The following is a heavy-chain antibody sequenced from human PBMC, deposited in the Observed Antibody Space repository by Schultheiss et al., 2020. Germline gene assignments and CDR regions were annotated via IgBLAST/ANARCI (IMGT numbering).Heavy chain of an antibody. CDR3: ARDLYYDSSGYYGH. D-gene: IGHD3-22*01. Sequence: GGSLRLSCAASGFTFSSYEMNWVRQAPGKGLVWVSHINSDGSSTSYADSVKGRFTISRDNAKNSLYLQMNSLRAEDTAVYYCARDLYYDSSGYYGHWGQGTLVTVSS. CDR2: INSDGSST. V-gene: IGHV3-74*01. J-gene: IGHJ4*02. CDR1: GFTFSSYE.